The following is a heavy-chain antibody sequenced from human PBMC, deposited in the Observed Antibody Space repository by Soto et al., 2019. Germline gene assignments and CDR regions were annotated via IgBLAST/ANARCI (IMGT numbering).Heavy chain of an antibody. J-gene: IGHJ6*02. CDR2: IYPGDSDT. CDR1: GYSFTSYW. V-gene: IGHV5-51*01. Sequence: GESLKISCKGSGYSFTSYWIGWVRQMPGKGLEWMGIIYPGDSDTRYSPSFQGQVTISADKSISTAYLQWSSLKASDTAMYYCARQTFSATRHHYRIDVCGQGTTVPVSS. CDR3: ARQTFSATRHHYRIDV.